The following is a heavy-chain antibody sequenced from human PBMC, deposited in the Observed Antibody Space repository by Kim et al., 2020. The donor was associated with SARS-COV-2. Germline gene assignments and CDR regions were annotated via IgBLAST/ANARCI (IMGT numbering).Heavy chain of an antibody. CDR1: GFTFNDFD. V-gene: IGHV3-11*01. Sequence: GGSLRLSCTISGFTFNDFDMSWIRQAPGKGLEWVSYISNTGTTIYYADSVKGRFTISRDSARNSLRLQMNSLRADDTAVYYCARDVTCQFGGIVIAFDYWGLRTVVTLS. CDR3: ARDVTCQFGGIVIAFDY. CDR2: ISNTGTTI. J-gene: IGHJ4*02. D-gene: IGHD1-26*01.